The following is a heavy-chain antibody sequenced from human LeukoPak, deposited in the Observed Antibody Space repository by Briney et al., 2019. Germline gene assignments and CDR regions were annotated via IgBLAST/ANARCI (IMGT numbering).Heavy chain of an antibody. Sequence: GGSLRLSCAASGFTLSSYDMHWVRQATGKGLEWVSAIGTAGDTYYPGSVKGRFSISRENAKNSLYLQMNSLRAGDTAVYYCARGRIAARYYYYYGMDVWGQGTTVTVSS. V-gene: IGHV3-13*01. CDR3: ARGRIAARYYYYYGMDV. D-gene: IGHD6-6*01. CDR1: GFTLSSYD. J-gene: IGHJ6*02. CDR2: IGTAGDT.